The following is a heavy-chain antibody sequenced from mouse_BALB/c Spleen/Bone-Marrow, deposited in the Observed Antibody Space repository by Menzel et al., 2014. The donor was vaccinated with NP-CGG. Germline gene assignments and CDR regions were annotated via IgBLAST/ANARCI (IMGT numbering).Heavy chain of an antibody. V-gene: IGHV2-9*02. CDR1: GFSLTSYG. CDR3: AREESPLRYCDV. Sequence: VQRVESGPGLVAPSQSLSITCTVSGFSLTSYGVHWVRQPPGKGLEWLGVIWAGGSTNHNSALMSRLSICKDNSKSXVFSKMNSLQTDDTAMYYCAREESPLRYCDVWGAGTTVTVSS. CDR2: IWAGGST. J-gene: IGHJ1*01.